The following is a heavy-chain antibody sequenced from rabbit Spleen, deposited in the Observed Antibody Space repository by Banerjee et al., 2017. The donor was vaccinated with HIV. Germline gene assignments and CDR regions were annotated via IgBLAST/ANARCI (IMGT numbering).Heavy chain of an antibody. J-gene: IGHJ2*01. CDR2: IYAGDGNT. V-gene: IGHV1S40*01. CDR3: ARDMDDAGYAYQY. D-gene: IGHD6-1*01. Sequence: QSLEESGGDLVKPGASLTLTCTASGFSFSSTYYMCWVRQAPGKGLEWIACIYAGDGNTYYASWAKGRFTISKTSSTTVTLQMTSLTAADTATYFCARDMDDAGYAYQYWGPGTLVTVS. CDR1: GFSFSSTYY.